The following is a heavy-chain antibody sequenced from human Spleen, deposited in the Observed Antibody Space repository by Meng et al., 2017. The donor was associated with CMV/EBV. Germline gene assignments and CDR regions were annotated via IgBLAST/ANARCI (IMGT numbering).Heavy chain of an antibody. CDR1: GYSISSGYY. CDR3: ARARFDY. CDR2: IYHSGST. J-gene: IGHJ4*02. V-gene: IGHV4-38-2*02. Sequence: GSLRLSCTVSGYSISSGYYWGWVRQPPGKGLEWSGSIYHSGSTYYNPSLKSRVTISVDTSKNQFSLKLSSVTAADTAVYYCARARFDYWGQGTLVTVSS.